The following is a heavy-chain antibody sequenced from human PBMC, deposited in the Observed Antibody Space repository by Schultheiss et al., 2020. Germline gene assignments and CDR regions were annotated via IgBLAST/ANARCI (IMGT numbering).Heavy chain of an antibody. CDR1: GFTVSSNY. CDR3: AKDVPYQLHDAFDI. Sequence: GGSLRLSCAASGFTVSSNYMSWIRQAPGKGLEWDSYISSSGSTIYYADSVKGRFTISRDNAKNSLYLQMNSLRAEDTAVYYCAKDVPYQLHDAFDIWGQGTMVTVSS. CDR2: ISSSGSTI. J-gene: IGHJ3*02. V-gene: IGHV3-11*01. D-gene: IGHD2-2*01.